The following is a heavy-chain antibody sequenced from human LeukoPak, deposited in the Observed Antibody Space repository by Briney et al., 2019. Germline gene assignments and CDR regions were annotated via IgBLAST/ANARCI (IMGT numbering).Heavy chain of an antibody. CDR2: IYYSGST. D-gene: IGHD4-17*01. J-gene: IGHJ4*02. V-gene: IGHV4-59*01. Sequence: SETLSLTCTVSGGSISSYYWSWVRQPPGKGLEWIGYIYYSGSTNYNPSLKSRVTISVDTSKNQFSLKLSSVTAADTAVYYCARDNTRRRYYGAWDYWGQGTLVTVSS. CDR3: ARDNTRRRYYGAWDY. CDR1: GGSISSYY.